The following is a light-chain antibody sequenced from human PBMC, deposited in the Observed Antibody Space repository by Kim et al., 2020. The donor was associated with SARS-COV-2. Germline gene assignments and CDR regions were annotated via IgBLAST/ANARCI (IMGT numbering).Light chain of an antibody. CDR1: QTIRNY. Sequence: DIQMTQSPSSLSASLGDRVTITCRASQTIRNYLNWYQQKPGKAPKLLIYTTSNLQSGVPSRFSGSGSGTDFTLTITTLQPEDFATYYCQQTNSFPWTFGQGTKVDIK. V-gene: IGKV1-39*01. CDR2: TTS. CDR3: QQTNSFPWT. J-gene: IGKJ1*01.